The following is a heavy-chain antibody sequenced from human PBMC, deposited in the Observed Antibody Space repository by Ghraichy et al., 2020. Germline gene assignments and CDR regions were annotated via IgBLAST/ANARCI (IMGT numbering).Heavy chain of an antibody. CDR2: INHSGST. Sequence: ESLNISCAVYGGSFSGYYWSWIRQPPGKGLEWIGEINHSGSTNYNPSLKSRVTISVDTSKNQFSLKLSSVTAADTAVYYCARIVSGRSWRPDDYWGQGTLVTVSS. CDR3: ARIVSGRSWRPDDY. J-gene: IGHJ4*02. V-gene: IGHV4-34*01. CDR1: GGSFSGYY. D-gene: IGHD6-13*01.